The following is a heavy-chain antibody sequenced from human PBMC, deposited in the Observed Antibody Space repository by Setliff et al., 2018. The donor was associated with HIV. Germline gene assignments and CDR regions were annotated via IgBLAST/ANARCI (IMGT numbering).Heavy chain of an antibody. D-gene: IGHD2-2*02. V-gene: IGHV4-39*01. Sequence: SETLSLTCTVSGDSITNDDYYWGWIRQPPGKGLEWIGIIHYSGRSYYDPSLKSRLTIFVDTSKTQFYLKLRSVTASDTAVYFCARYTSKLDWFDPWGQGTRVTVS. CDR3: ARYTSKLDWFDP. J-gene: IGHJ5*02. CDR2: IHYSGRS. CDR1: GDSITNDDYY.